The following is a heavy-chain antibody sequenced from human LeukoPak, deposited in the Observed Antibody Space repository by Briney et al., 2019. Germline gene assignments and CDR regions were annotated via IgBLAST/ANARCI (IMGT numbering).Heavy chain of an antibody. CDR2: ISISGTTI. Sequence: PGVSLRLSCAASGFTFTDFYMSWIRQAPGKGLEWVSYISISGTTIYYADSVKGRFTFSRDNAKNSLYLQTNSLRAEDTAVYYCARTGRLQYGDYVAFDYWGQGTLVTVSS. D-gene: IGHD4-17*01. CDR1: GFTFTDFY. V-gene: IGHV3-11*01. CDR3: ARTGRLQYGDYVAFDY. J-gene: IGHJ4*02.